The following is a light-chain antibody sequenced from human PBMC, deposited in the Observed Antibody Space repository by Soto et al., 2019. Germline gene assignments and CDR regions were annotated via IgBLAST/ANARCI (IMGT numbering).Light chain of an antibody. J-gene: IGLJ1*01. CDR1: SSNIGAGYD. CDR3: QSYDSSLSGSYV. V-gene: IGLV1-40*01. Sequence: QSALAQPPSASGAPGQRVTISCTGSSSNIGAGYDVHWYQQLPGTAPKLLIYGNSNRPSGVPDRFSGSKSGTSASLAITGLQAEDEADYYCQSYDSSLSGSYVFGTGTKV. CDR2: GNS.